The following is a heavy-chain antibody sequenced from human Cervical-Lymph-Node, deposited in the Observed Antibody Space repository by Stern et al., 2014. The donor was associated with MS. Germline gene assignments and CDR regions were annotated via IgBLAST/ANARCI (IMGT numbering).Heavy chain of an antibody. V-gene: IGHV1-69*06. Sequence: VQLLQSGAEVKKPGSSVQVSCKASGGTFSNYAITWVRQAPGQGLEWMGASISLVGTANYAQRFQGRVTITADRSTNTSYMELSSLTSEDTAVYFCARDGDFDYSFGMDVWGQGTTVTVSS. CDR2: SISLVGTA. CDR3: ARDGDFDYSFGMDV. CDR1: GGTFSNYA. D-gene: IGHD2-21*02. J-gene: IGHJ6*02.